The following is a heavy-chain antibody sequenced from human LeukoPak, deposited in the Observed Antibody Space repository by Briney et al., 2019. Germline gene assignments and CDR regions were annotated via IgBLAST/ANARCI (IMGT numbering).Heavy chain of an antibody. V-gene: IGHV3-7*01. CDR2: IKPDGSAQ. Sequence: GGSLRLSCVASGFTFSNSWMSWVRQAPGKGLEWVATIKPDGSAQYYVDSVKGRFTISRDNAKNSLFLQINSLRAEDTAVYYCANGGTYSSGPWGQGTLVTVSS. J-gene: IGHJ5*02. CDR1: GFTFSNSW. CDR3: ANGGTYSSGP. D-gene: IGHD3-22*01.